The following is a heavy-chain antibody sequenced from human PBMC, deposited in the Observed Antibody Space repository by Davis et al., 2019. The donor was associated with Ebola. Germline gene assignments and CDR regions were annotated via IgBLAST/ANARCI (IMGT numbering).Heavy chain of an antibody. D-gene: IGHD3-3*01. CDR1: GYTFTGYY. J-gene: IGHJ4*02. Sequence: ASVKVSCKASGYTFTGYYMHWVRQAPGQGLEWMGRINPNSGGTNYAQKLQGRVTITRDTSASTAYMELSSLRSEDTAVYYCATQKSGEPIFNYWGQGTLVTVSS. CDR2: INPNSGGT. V-gene: IGHV1-2*06. CDR3: ATQKSGEPIFNY.